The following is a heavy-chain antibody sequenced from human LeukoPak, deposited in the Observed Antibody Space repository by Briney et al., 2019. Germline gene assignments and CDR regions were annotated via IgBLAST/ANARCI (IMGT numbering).Heavy chain of an antibody. CDR1: GGSISSSSYY. V-gene: IGHV4-39*01. D-gene: IGHD3-16*01. CDR2: IYYSGST. J-gene: IGHJ4*02. CDR3: ARLLGAAFDY. Sequence: PSETLSLTCTVSGGSISSSSYYWGWIRQPPGKGLEWIGSIYYSGSTYYNPSLKSRVTISVDTSKNQFSLKLSSVTAADTAVYYCARLLGAAFDYWSQGTLVTVSS.